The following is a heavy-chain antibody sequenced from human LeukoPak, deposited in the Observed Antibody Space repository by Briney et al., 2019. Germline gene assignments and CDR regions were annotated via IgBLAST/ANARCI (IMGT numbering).Heavy chain of an antibody. CDR1: GGSISSYY. D-gene: IGHD2-2*02. J-gene: IGHJ6*03. V-gene: IGHV4-59*12. Sequence: SETLSLTWTVSGGSISSYYWSWIRQPPGKGLEWIGYIYYSGSTNYNPSLKSRVTISVDTSKNQFSLKLSSVTAADTAVYYCASVPAAIDYYYYMDVWGKGTTVTVSS. CDR3: ASVPAAIDYYYYMDV. CDR2: IYYSGST.